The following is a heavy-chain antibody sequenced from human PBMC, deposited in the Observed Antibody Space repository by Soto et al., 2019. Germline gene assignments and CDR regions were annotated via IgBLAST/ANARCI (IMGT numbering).Heavy chain of an antibody. J-gene: IGHJ4*02. CDR1: GFTFSDYY. CDR2: ITSSGRTT. CDR3: ARDPMH. V-gene: IGHV3-11*01. Sequence: GGSLRLSCAASGFTFSDYYMNWIRQAPGKGLEWVSYITSSGRTTYYADSVKGRFTISRDNAKNSLYLQMNSLRAEDTAVYYCARDPMHLGQGTLVDVSS.